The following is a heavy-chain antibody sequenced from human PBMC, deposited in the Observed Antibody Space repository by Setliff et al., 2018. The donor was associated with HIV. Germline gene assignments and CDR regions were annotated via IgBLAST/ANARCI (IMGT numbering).Heavy chain of an antibody. CDR2: VSSIGNT. CDR1: GISINGYY. CDR3: ARVARYSYGSFES. Sequence: SETLSLTCSASGISINGYYWSWIRQSPRTRLEWIGYVSSIGNTNYNPSLKSRVTISVDTSKNQFSLQLNSVTAADPAVYYCARVARYSYGSFESWGQGTLVTVSS. D-gene: IGHD5-18*01. J-gene: IGHJ4*02. V-gene: IGHV4-4*08.